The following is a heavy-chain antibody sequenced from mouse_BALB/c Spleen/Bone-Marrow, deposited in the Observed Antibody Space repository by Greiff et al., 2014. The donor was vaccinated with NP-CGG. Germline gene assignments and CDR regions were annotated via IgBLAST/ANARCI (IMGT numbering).Heavy chain of an antibody. D-gene: IGHD2-1*01. CDR1: GYTFRSHW. Sequence: QVQLKESGAELMKPGASVKISCKATGYTFRSHWIEWVKQRPGHGLEWIGEILPGSGSTYYNEKFKGKATFTADTSSNTAYMQLSSLASEDSAVYYCARGGNFLWYFDVWGAGTTVTVPS. CDR3: ARGGNFLWYFDV. J-gene: IGHJ1*01. V-gene: IGHV1-9*01. CDR2: ILPGSGST.